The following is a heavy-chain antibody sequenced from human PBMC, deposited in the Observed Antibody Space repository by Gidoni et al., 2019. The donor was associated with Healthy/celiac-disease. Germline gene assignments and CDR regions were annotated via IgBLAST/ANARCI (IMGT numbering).Heavy chain of an antibody. CDR1: GFTFCRYW. Sequence: EVQLVESGGGLVQPWGSLILSCAASGFTFCRYWMRWVRQAPGKGLEWVANIKQDGSEKYYVDSVKGRFTISRDNAKNSLYLQMNSLRAEDTAVYYCAGGYCSSTSCPPVAYYGMDVWGQGTTVTVSS. J-gene: IGHJ6*02. CDR3: AGGYCSSTSCPPVAYYGMDV. V-gene: IGHV3-7*03. D-gene: IGHD2-2*01. CDR2: IKQDGSEK.